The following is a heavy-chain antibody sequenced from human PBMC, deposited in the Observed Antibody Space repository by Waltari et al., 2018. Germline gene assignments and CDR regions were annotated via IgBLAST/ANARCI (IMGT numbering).Heavy chain of an antibody. CDR1: GDSITSTSYY. D-gene: IGHD2-8*01. Sequence: QLQLQESGPGLVKPSETLSLTCSVSGDSITSTSYYWGWIRQPPGKGLEWIGSFSSNANTYYNPSLTSRVTISVDTSKNQFSLQLRSVTAADTAVYYCASPGRVGGGSLMGLHYWGQGTLVTVSS. CDR2: FSSNANT. V-gene: IGHV4-39*01. J-gene: IGHJ4*02. CDR3: ASPGRVGGGSLMGLHY.